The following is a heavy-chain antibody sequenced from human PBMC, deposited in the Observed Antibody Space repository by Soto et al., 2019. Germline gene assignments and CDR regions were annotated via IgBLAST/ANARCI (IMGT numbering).Heavy chain of an antibody. J-gene: IGHJ5*02. CDR2: ISGSGGST. V-gene: IGHV3-23*01. D-gene: IGHD1-7*01. CDR3: AKDRTGTKRAAGWFDP. CDR1: GFTFSSYA. Sequence: GGSLRLSCAASGFTFSSYAMSWVRQAPGKGLEWVSAISGSGGSTYYADSVKGRFTISRDNSKNTLYLQMNSLRAEDTAVYYCAKDRTGTKRAAGWFDPWGQGTLVTVSS.